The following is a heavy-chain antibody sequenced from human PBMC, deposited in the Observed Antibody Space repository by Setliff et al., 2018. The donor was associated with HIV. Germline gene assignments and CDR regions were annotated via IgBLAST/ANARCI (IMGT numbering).Heavy chain of an antibody. Sequence: SETLSLTCAVYGGSFSGYYWSWIRQPPGKGLEWIGEIKHSGSTNYNPSLKSRVTISVGTSKNQFSLKLSSVTAADTAVYYCARVQMAYAAFDVWGQGTMVTVSS. J-gene: IGHJ3*01. V-gene: IGHV4-34*01. D-gene: IGHD4-17*01. CDR1: GGSFSGYY. CDR3: ARVQMAYAAFDV. CDR2: IKHSGST.